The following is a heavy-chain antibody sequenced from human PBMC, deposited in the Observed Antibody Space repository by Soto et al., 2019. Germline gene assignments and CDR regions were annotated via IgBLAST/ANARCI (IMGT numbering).Heavy chain of an antibody. CDR2: IWYDGSNK. CDR3: ARDRDIVVVTHGMDV. J-gene: IGHJ6*02. CDR1: GFTFSSYG. V-gene: IGHV3-33*01. Sequence: GGSLRLSCAASGFTFSSYGMHWVRQAPGKGLEWVAVIWYDGSNKYYADSVEGRFTISRDNSKNTLYLQMNSLRAEDTAVYYCARDRDIVVVTHGMDVWGQGTTVSVS. D-gene: IGHD2-21*02.